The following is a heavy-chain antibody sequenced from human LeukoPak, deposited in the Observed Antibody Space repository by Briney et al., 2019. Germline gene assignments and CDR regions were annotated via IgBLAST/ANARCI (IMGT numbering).Heavy chain of an antibody. J-gene: IGHJ5*02. CDR2: IYYSGST. CDR1: GGSISSGGYY. CDR3: ARIGWGGIQLWFVGGNWFDP. Sequence: PSETLSLTCTVSGGSISSGGYYWSWIRQHPVKGLEWIGYIYYSGSTYYNPSLESRVTISVDTSKNQFSLKLSSVTAADTAVYYCARIGWGGIQLWFVGGNWFDPWGQGTLVTVSS. V-gene: IGHV4-31*03. D-gene: IGHD5-18*01.